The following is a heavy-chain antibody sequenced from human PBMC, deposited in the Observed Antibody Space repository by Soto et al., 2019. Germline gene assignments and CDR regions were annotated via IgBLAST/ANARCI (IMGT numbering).Heavy chain of an antibody. V-gene: IGHV4-59*08. J-gene: IGHJ4*02. CDR1: GGSISSYY. Sequence: SETLSLTCTVSGGSISSYYWSWIRQPPGKGLEWIGYIYYSGSTNYNPSLKSRVTISVDTSKNQFSLKLSSVTAADTAVYYCARRYYDILTGYSYHFDYWGQGTLVTVSS. CDR3: ARRYYDILTGYSYHFDY. CDR2: IYYSGST. D-gene: IGHD3-9*01.